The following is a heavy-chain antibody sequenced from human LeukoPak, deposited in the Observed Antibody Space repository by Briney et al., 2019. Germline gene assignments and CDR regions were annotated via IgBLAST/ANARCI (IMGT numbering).Heavy chain of an antibody. J-gene: IGHJ6*04. V-gene: IGHV3-30*02. Sequence: GGSLRLSCAASGFTFSSYGMHWVRQAPGKGLEWVAFIRYDGRNKYYADSVKGRLTISRDNAKNSLYLQMNSLRAEDTAVYYCAELGITMIGGVWGKGTTVTISS. D-gene: IGHD3-10*02. CDR1: GFTFSSYG. CDR2: IRYDGRNK. CDR3: AELGITMIGGV.